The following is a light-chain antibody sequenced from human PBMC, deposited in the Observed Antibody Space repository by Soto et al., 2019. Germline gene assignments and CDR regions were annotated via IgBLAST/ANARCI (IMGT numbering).Light chain of an antibody. CDR2: DAS. CDR3: QQRSNWPPT. J-gene: IGKJ1*01. V-gene: IGKV3-11*01. Sequence: EIVLTQSPATLSLSPGERATLSCRASQSVSSYLAWYQQKPGQAPRLLIYDASNRATGIPARFSGSGSETDFTLTISSLKAEYFAVYYRQQRSNWPPTFGQGTMAEIK. CDR1: QSVSSY.